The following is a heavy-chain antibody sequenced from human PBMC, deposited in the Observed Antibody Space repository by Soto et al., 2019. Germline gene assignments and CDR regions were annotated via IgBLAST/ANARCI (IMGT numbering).Heavy chain of an antibody. CDR3: AKVILKEQWLVNGGFDY. Sequence: EVQLLESGGGLVQPGGSLRLSCAASGFTFSSYAMSWVRQAPGKGLEWVSAISGSGGSTYYADSVKGRFTISRDNSKNTLYLQMNSLRAEDTAVYYCAKVILKEQWLVNGGFDYWGQGTLVTVSS. J-gene: IGHJ4*02. V-gene: IGHV3-23*01. D-gene: IGHD6-19*01. CDR2: ISGSGGST. CDR1: GFTFSSYA.